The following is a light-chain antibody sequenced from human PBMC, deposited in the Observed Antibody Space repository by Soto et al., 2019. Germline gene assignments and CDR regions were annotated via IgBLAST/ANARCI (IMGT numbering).Light chain of an antibody. V-gene: IGKV1-27*01. CDR2: AAS. CDR1: QGISNY. CDR3: QKYNGGPLT. J-gene: IGKJ4*01. Sequence: DIQMTQSPSSLSASVGDRVTITCWASQGISNYLAWYQQKPGKVPKLLIYAASALQSGVPSRFSGSGSGTDFTLTINTLQPEDVATYYCQKYNGGPLTFGGGTKVDIK.